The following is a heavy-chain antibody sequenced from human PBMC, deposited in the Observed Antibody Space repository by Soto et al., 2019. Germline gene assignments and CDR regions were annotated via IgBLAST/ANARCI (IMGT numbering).Heavy chain of an antibody. CDR1: GGTFSSYA. CDR2: IIPIFGTA. CDR3: ARESDYDILTGYYTDY. V-gene: IGHV1-69*13. D-gene: IGHD3-9*01. J-gene: IGHJ4*02. Sequence: GASVKVSCKASGGTFSSYAISWVRQAPGQGLEWMGGIIPIFGTANYAQKFQGRVTITADESTSTAYMELSSLRSEDTAVYYCARESDYDILTGYYTDYWGQGTLVTVSS.